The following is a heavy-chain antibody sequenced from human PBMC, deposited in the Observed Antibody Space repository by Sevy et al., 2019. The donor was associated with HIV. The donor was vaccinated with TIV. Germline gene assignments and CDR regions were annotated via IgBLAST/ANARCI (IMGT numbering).Heavy chain of an antibody. CDR2: IYYSGST. Sequence: SETLSLTCTVSGGSISSSSYYWGWIRQPPGKGLEWIGSIYYSGSTYYNPSLKSRVTISVDTSKNQFSLKLSSVTAADTAMYYCVRPSGYDSTGFYYWGQGTLVTVSS. J-gene: IGHJ4*02. D-gene: IGHD3-22*01. CDR1: GGSISSSSYY. CDR3: VRPSGYDSTGFYY. V-gene: IGHV4-39*01.